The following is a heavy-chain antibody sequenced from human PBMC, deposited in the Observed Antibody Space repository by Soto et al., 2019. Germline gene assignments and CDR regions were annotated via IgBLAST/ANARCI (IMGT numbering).Heavy chain of an antibody. V-gene: IGHV3-53*01. CDR2: IYSGGST. CDR1: GFTVSSND. Sequence: PGGSLRLSCAASGFTVSSNDMSWVRQAPGKGLEWVSVIYSGGSTYYADSVKGRFTISRDNGKNSLFLQMNSLRDEDTAVYYCARVVVVIPPGYYYAMDVWGQGTTVTVS. J-gene: IGHJ6*02. D-gene: IGHD3-22*01. CDR3: ARVVVVIPPGYYYAMDV.